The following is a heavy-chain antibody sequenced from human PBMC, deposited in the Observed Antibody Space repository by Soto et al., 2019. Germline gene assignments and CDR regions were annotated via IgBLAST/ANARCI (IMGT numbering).Heavy chain of an antibody. Sequence: QVQLVESGGGVVQPGRSLRLSCAASGFTFSSYGMHWVRQAPGKGLEWVAVISYDGSNKYYADSVKGRFTISRDNSKNTLYLQMNSLRAEDTAVYYCAKLEGYYDSSQGGAFDIWGQGTMVTVSS. CDR1: GFTFSSYG. CDR2: ISYDGSNK. V-gene: IGHV3-30*18. CDR3: AKLEGYYDSSQGGAFDI. D-gene: IGHD3-22*01. J-gene: IGHJ3*02.